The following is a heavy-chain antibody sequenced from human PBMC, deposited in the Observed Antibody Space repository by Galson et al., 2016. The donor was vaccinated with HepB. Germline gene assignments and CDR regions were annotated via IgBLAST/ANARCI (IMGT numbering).Heavy chain of an antibody. V-gene: IGHV3-48*02. Sequence: SLRLSCAASGFPFTRYSMNWVRQAPGKGLEWVSYISDSSSDIYYADSVKGRFTITRDNAKNSLYLQMNSLRDEDTAVYFCAREDYYYYYYMDVWGKGTTVTVSS. CDR3: AREDYYYYYYMDV. CDR1: GFPFTRYS. J-gene: IGHJ6*03. CDR2: ISDSSSDI.